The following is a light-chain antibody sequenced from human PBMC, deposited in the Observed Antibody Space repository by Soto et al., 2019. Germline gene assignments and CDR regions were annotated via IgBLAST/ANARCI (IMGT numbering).Light chain of an antibody. CDR2: AAS. J-gene: IGKJ3*01. V-gene: IGKV1-8*01. CDR1: QGISSY. CDR3: QQYYSYPLT. Sequence: AIRMTQSPSSFSASIGDRVTITCRAGQGISSYLAWYQQKPGKAPKLLIYAASTLQSGVPSRFSGSGSGTDFTLTISCLQSEDFATYYCQQYYSYPLTFGPGTKVDIK.